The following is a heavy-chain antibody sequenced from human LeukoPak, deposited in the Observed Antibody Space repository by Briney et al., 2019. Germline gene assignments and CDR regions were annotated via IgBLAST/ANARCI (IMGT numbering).Heavy chain of an antibody. J-gene: IGHJ4*02. V-gene: IGHV3-7*01. CDR3: ASLTYYYGSGSYGPFDY. CDR1: GLTFSSYW. D-gene: IGHD3-10*01. Sequence: PGGSLRLSCAASGLTFSSYWMSWVRQAPGKGLEWVANIKQDGSEKYYVDSVKGRFTISRDNAKNSLYLQMNSLRAEDTAVYYCASLTYYYGSGSYGPFDYWGQGTLVTVSS. CDR2: IKQDGSEK.